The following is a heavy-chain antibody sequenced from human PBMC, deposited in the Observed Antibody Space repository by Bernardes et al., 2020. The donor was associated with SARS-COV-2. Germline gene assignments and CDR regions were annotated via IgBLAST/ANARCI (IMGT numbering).Heavy chain of an antibody. J-gene: IGHJ6*02. V-gene: IGHV3-23*01. CDR1: GFTFSKTA. D-gene: IGHD6-6*01. CDR2: ISAIGGSP. CDR3: SKNAKYSSSSMEV. Sequence: VGSLILSCVASGFTFSKTAMTWVRQVPGTGLEWVSAISAIGGSPYYAESVKGRFTISRDNSRNTLYLEMNSLRAEDTAVYYCSKNAKYSSSSMEVWGQGTTVTVS.